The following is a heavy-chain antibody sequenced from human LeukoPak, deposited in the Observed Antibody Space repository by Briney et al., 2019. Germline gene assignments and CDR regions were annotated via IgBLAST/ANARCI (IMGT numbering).Heavy chain of an antibody. V-gene: IGHV4-38-2*01. CDR2: IYHSGST. Sequence: PSETLSLTCAVSGYSISSGYYWGWVRRPPGKGLEWIASIYHSGSTYYNPAPKSRVTIAVDTSKNQFSLKLGSVTAADTAVYYCAGVTALGHFDYWGQGTLVTVSS. CDR3: AGVTALGHFDY. CDR1: GYSISSGYY. D-gene: IGHD3-16*01. J-gene: IGHJ4*02.